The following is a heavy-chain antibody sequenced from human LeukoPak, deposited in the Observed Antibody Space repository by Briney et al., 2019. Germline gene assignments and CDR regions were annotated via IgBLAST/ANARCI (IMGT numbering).Heavy chain of an antibody. CDR3: AKENWVYNWKYDSSGSGINY. J-gene: IGHJ4*02. D-gene: IGHD3-22*01. CDR2: ISGGGGST. Sequence: GSLRLSCAASGFTFNNHAMSWVRQAPGKGLEWVSAISGGGGSTYYADSVKGRFSISRDNSDNTLYLQMNSLRGEDTAIYYCAKENWVYNWKYDSSGSGINYWGQGTLVTVSS. V-gene: IGHV3-23*01. CDR1: GFTFNNHA.